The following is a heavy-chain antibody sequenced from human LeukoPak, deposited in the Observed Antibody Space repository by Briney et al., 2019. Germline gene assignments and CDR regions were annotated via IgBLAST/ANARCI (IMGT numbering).Heavy chain of an antibody. J-gene: IGHJ3*02. CDR1: GFTFSSYA. Sequence: PGRSLRLSCAASGFTFSSYAMHWVRQAPGKGLEWVAVISYDGSNKYYADSVKGRFTISRDNSKNTLYLQMNSLRAEDTAVYYCARDLALSSWYNGDAFDIWGQGTMVTVSS. CDR3: ARDLALSSWYNGDAFDI. D-gene: IGHD6-13*01. V-gene: IGHV3-30-3*01. CDR2: ISYDGSNK.